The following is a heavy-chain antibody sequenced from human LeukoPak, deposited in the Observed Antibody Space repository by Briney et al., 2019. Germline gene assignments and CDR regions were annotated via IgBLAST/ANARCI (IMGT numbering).Heavy chain of an antibody. J-gene: IGHJ4*02. Sequence: GGSLRLSCAASGFTFSSYAMHWVRQAPGKELEWVAVISYDGSNKYYADSVKGRFTISRDNSKNTLYLQMNSLRAEDTAVYYCARDSEGATTFVLGYWGQGTLVTVSS. V-gene: IGHV3-30-3*01. D-gene: IGHD1-26*01. CDR3: ARDSEGATTFVLGY. CDR1: GFTFSSYA. CDR2: ISYDGSNK.